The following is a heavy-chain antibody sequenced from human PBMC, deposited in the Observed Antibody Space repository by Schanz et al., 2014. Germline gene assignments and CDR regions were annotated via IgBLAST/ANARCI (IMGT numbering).Heavy chain of an antibody. D-gene: IGHD1-20*01. V-gene: IGHV3-23*04. Sequence: EVQLVQSGGGLVQPGGSLRLSCAASGFTFRGYAMSWVRQAPGRGLEWVSIISGSGGNTYYADSVKGRFTISRDNSRDTVYLQMNSLRAEDTAVYYCANNWNLDYWGQGTLVTVSS. CDR2: ISGSGGNT. CDR3: ANNWNLDY. CDR1: GFTFRGYA. J-gene: IGHJ4*02.